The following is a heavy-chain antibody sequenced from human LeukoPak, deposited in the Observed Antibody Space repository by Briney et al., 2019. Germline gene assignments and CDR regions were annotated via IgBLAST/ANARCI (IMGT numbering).Heavy chain of an antibody. CDR2: IIPILGIA. CDR3: ARDLYDGSGYYPH. J-gene: IGHJ1*01. V-gene: IGHV1-69*04. D-gene: IGHD3-22*01. CDR1: GGTFSSYA. Sequence: SVKVSCKASGGTFSSYAISWVRQAPGQGLEWMGRIIPILGIANYAQKFQGRVTITADKSTSTAYMELSSLRSEDTAVYYCARDLYDGSGYYPHWGQGTLVTVSS.